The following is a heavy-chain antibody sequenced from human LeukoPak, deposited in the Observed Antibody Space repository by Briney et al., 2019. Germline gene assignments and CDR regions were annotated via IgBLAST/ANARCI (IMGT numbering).Heavy chain of an antibody. J-gene: IGHJ4*02. V-gene: IGHV3-13*01. CDR2: IGKGGDT. D-gene: IGHD6-13*01. Sequence: GGSLRLSCAASGFTFSTYDMYWVRQATGKGLEWLSGIGKGGDTYYLGSVKGRFTISRDNAENSLYLQLNSLGAGDTAVYYCARSIAAAGYRYLDYWGQGTLVTVSS. CDR3: ARSIAAAGYRYLDY. CDR1: GFTFSTYD.